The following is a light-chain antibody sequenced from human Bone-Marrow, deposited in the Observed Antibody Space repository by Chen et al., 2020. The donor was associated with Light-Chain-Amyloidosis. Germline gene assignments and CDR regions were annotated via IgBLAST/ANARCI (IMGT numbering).Light chain of an antibody. Sequence: SFILTQPPSVSVAPGQMARITCGEDNIGRESVHWSQQMTGQAPELVVFDDRDRPSGIPDRFSGSNSGNTATLTISRVGAGDEADYYCQVWDSATDHPIFGGGTRLSVL. CDR1: NIGRES. J-gene: IGLJ2*01. CDR3: QVWDSATDHPI. CDR2: DDR. V-gene: IGLV3-21*02.